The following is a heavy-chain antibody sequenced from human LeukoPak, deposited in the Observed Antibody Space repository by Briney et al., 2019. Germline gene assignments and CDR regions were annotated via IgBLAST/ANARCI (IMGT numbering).Heavy chain of an antibody. CDR3: ARVGEYGSGSYLLY. CDR2: INPHSGDT. Sequence: ASVKVSCKASGYIFTGYYIHWVRQAPGQGLEWMGWINPHSGDTNYAQKFQGRVTMTRDTSISTAYMELSRLRSDDTAVYYCARVGEYGSGSYLLYWGQGTLVTVSS. D-gene: IGHD3-10*01. CDR1: GYIFTGYY. V-gene: IGHV1-2*02. J-gene: IGHJ4*02.